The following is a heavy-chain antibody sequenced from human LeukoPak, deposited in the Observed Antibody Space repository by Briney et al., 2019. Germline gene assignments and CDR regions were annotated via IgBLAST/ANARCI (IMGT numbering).Heavy chain of an antibody. CDR3: ATDRVVSEWSQYDY. CDR1: GYTLTELS. Sequence: GASVKVSCKVSGYTLTELSMHWVRQAPGKGLEWMGGFDPEDGETIYAQKFQGRVTMTEDTSTDAAYMELSSLRSEDTAVYYCATDRVVSEWSQYDYWGQGTLVTVSS. J-gene: IGHJ4*02. D-gene: IGHD3-3*01. CDR2: FDPEDGET. V-gene: IGHV1-24*01.